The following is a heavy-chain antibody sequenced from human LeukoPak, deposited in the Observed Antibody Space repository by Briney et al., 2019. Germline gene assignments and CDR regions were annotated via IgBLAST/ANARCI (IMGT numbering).Heavy chain of an antibody. Sequence: GGSLRLSCVASGFTFSSYGIHWVRQAPGKGLEWGAFIWYDGSNKHYADSVKGRFTISRDNSKNTLSLQMSGLRPDDTAVYYCAKAYSYGYDYWGQGTLVTVSS. D-gene: IGHD5-18*01. CDR3: AKAYSYGYDY. V-gene: IGHV3-30*02. CDR2: IWYDGSNK. J-gene: IGHJ4*02. CDR1: GFTFSSYG.